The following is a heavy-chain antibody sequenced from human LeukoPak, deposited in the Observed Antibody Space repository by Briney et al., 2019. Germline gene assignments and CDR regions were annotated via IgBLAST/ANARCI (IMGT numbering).Heavy chain of an antibody. J-gene: IGHJ4*02. D-gene: IGHD6-19*01. Sequence: SETLSLTCTVSGGSISSGSYYWGWVRQPPGKGLEWIGSIYYSGSTFYNPSLKSRVTISVDTSKNQFSLKLSSVTAADTAVYYCATDSVAGPGVPGDYWGQGTLVTVSS. CDR3: ATDSVAGPGVPGDY. CDR2: IYYSGST. CDR1: GGSISSGSYY. V-gene: IGHV4-39*01.